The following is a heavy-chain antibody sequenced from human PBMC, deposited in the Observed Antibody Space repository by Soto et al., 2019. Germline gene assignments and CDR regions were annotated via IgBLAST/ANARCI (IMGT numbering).Heavy chain of an antibody. V-gene: IGHV4-39*01. CDR2: IYYSGRT. CDR3: ARQRTTVVTQAYFDH. J-gene: IGHJ4*02. Sequence: SETLSLTCIVSGESISSGPYYWGWIRQPPGKGLEWIGSIYYSGRTYYNPSFKSRVTISIDTSKNQFSLKLSSVTATDTAVYYCARQRTTVVTQAYFDHWGQGALVTVSS. D-gene: IGHD2-21*02. CDR1: GESISSGPYY.